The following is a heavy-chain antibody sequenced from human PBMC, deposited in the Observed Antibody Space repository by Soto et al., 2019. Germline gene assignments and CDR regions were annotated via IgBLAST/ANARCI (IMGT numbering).Heavy chain of an antibody. CDR3: AKVAGYSSSWYSVN. CDR1: GFTFSSYA. Sequence: GGSLRLSCAASGFTFSSYAMSWVRQDPGKGLERVSAISGSGGSTYYADSVKGRFTISRANSKNTLYLQMNSLRAEDMVVYYCAKVAGYSSSWYSVNLGQGTLVTVSS. CDR2: ISGSGGST. D-gene: IGHD6-13*01. V-gene: IGHV3-23*01. J-gene: IGHJ4*02.